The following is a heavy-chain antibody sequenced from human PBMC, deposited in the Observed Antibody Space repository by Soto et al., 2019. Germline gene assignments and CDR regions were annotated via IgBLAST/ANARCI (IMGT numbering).Heavy chain of an antibody. CDR2: IYYSGST. CDR3: AREQSYCGGDCRYFDY. Sequence: TLSLTCTVSGGSIISGGYYCSWIRQHPGNGLEWIGYIYYSGSTYYNPSLKSRVTISVDTSKNQFSLKLSSVTAADTAVYYCAREQSYCGGDCRYFDYWGQGTLVTVSS. D-gene: IGHD2-21*02. V-gene: IGHV4-31*03. J-gene: IGHJ4*02. CDR1: GGSIISGGYY.